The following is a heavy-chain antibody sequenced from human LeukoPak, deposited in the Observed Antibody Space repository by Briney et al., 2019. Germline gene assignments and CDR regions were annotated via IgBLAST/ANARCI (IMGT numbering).Heavy chain of an antibody. V-gene: IGHV4-39*01. CDR1: GGSISSSSYF. CDR2: IYYSGSP. Sequence: SETLSLTCTVSGGSISSSSYFWGWIRQPPGKGLEWIGSIYYSGSPYYNPSLKSRVTISVDTSKNQFSLKLSSVTAADTAVYYCAISTVTTSTGTSKNFDYWGQGTLVTVSS. CDR3: AISTVTTSTGTSKNFDY. D-gene: IGHD4-17*01. J-gene: IGHJ4*02.